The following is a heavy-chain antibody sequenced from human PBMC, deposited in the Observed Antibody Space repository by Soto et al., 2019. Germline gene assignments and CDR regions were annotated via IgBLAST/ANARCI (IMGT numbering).Heavy chain of an antibody. Sequence: PSETLSLTCAVYGGSFSGYYWSWIRQPPGKGLEWIGEINHSGSTNYNPSLKSRVTISVDTSKNQFSLKLSSVTAADTAVYYCARGLTDGSGAFDYWGQGTLVTVSS. CDR3: ARGLTDGSGAFDY. D-gene: IGHD3-10*01. CDR1: GGSFSGYY. V-gene: IGHV4-34*01. J-gene: IGHJ4*02. CDR2: INHSGST.